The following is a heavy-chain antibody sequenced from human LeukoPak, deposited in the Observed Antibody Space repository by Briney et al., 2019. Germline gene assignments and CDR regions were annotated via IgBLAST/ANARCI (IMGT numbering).Heavy chain of an antibody. CDR2: IIPIFGTA. J-gene: IGHJ6*02. V-gene: IGHV1-69*13. CDR1: GGAFSSYA. D-gene: IGHD6-13*01. Sequence: SVKVSCKASGGAFSSYAISWVRQAPGQGLEWMGGIIPIFGTANYAQKFQGRVAITADESTSTAYMELSSLRSEDTAVYYCADGRTGIAAAGTIYYYGMDVWGQGTTVTVSS. CDR3: ADGRTGIAAAGTIYYYGMDV.